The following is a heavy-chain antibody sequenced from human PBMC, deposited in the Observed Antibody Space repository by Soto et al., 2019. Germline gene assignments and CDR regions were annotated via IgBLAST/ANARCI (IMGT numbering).Heavy chain of an antibody. V-gene: IGHV3-23*01. CDR3: ARRGPGTYFDY. CDR2: ISGSGDST. CDR1: GFTFSSYA. D-gene: IGHD6-13*01. J-gene: IGHJ4*02. Sequence: PGGSLRLSCAASGFTFSSYAMNWVRQAPGKGLEWVSVISGSGDSTYYADSVKGRFTISRDNSKNTLYLQMNSLRTEDTAVYYCARRGPGTYFDYWGQGTLVTVPQ.